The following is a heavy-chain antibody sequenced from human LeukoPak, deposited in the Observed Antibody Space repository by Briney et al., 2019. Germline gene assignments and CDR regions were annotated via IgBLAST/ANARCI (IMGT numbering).Heavy chain of an antibody. CDR2: VHYSGTT. CDR3: ARAGYSYGTGYSFDS. J-gene: IGHJ5*01. D-gene: IGHD5-18*01. V-gene: IGHV4-59*01. CDR1: GGSISNYY. Sequence: PSETLSLTCTVSGGSISNYYWTWIRQAPGKGLEWIGYVHYSGTTGLNPSLKSRVTLSTDTSRNQFSVRLTSVTAADTAVYFCARAGYSYGTGYSFDSWSQGTLVTVSS.